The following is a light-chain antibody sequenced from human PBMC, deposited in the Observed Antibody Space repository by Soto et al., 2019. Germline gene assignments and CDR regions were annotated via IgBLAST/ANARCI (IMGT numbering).Light chain of an antibody. CDR2: DAS. J-gene: IGKJ1*01. V-gene: IGKV1-5*01. CDR1: QSISSW. CDR3: QQYNSYWT. Sequence: DIQITQSPSTLSSSVLYIFTITFRASQSISSWLAWYQQKPGKAPKLLIYDASSLESGVPSRFSGSGSGTEFTLTISSLQPDDFATYYCQQYNSYWTFGQGTKVDIK.